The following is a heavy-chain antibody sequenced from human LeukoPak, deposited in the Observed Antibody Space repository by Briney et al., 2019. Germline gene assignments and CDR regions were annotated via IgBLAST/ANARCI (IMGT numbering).Heavy chain of an antibody. J-gene: IGHJ1*01. CDR2: IYHSGST. CDR1: GGSISTYY. CDR3: ARGGAARLHFQN. Sequence: SETLSLTCTVSGGSISTYYWNWIRQPPGKGLEWIGYIYHSGSTNYNSSLQSRVTISVDTSKNQFSLNLNSVTAADTAVYYCARGGAARLHFQNWGQGTLVTVSS. D-gene: IGHD6-6*01. V-gene: IGHV4-59*01.